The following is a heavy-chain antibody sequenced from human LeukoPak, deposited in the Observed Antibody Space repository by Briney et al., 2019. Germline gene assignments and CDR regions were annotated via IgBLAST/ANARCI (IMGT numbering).Heavy chain of an antibody. CDR1: GFTFSNYA. Sequence: GGSLRLACAASGFTFSNYAMHWVRQAPGKGLEWVSLISSGGTYEYYADSVKGRFTISRDNSKNTLYLQLNSLRAEDTAVYYCARDSTYYYDSGSSGPHYFDNWGQGTLVTVSS. CDR3: ARDSTYYYDSGSSGPHYFDN. V-gene: IGHV3-30*01. D-gene: IGHD3-10*01. J-gene: IGHJ4*02. CDR2: ISSGGTYE.